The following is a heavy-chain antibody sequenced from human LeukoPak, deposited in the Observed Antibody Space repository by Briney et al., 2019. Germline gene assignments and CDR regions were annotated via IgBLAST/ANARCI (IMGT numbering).Heavy chain of an antibody. J-gene: IGHJ6*02. CDR1: GGSISSGGYY. CDR3: AARGDSSGWSLYYYYYGMDV. V-gene: IGHV4-31*03. Sequence: PSETLSLTCTVSGGSISSGGYYWSWIRQHPGKGLEWIGYIYYSGSTYYNPSLKSRVTISVDTSKNQFSLKLSSVTAADTAVYYCAARGDSSGWSLYYYYYGMDVWGQGTTVTVSS. D-gene: IGHD6-19*01. CDR2: IYYSGST.